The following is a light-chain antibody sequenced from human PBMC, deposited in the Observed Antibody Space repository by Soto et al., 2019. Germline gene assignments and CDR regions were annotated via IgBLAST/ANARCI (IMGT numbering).Light chain of an antibody. V-gene: IGKV3-15*01. CDR2: GAS. CDR1: QTVSSN. Sequence: EIVMTQSPATLSVSPGERATLSCRASQTVSSNLAWYQQKPGQAPRLLIHGASTRASGVPTRFSGSGSGTDFTLTISSLQSEDFAVYYCQQYGSSPLMYTFGQGTNLGVK. CDR3: QQYGSSPLMYT. J-gene: IGKJ2*01.